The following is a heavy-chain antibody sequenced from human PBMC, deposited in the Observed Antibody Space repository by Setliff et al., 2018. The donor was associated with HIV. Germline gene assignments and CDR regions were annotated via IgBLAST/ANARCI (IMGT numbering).Heavy chain of an antibody. CDR1: GFNFRDSW. D-gene: IGHD3-10*01. Sequence: GGSLRLSCSTSGFNFRDSWMSWLRLAPGKGLELVSYRSSSSSTIKYADSVKGRFSISRDNGKNALYLQMNSLRAEDTAVYYCARDAGSGSYYNLGYYYYYMDVWGKGTTVTVSS. V-gene: IGHV3-48*01. CDR3: ARDAGSGSYYNLGYYYYYMDV. J-gene: IGHJ6*03. CDR2: RSSSSSTI.